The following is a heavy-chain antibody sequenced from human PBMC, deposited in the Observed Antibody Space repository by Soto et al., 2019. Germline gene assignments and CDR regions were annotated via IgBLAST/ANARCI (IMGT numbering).Heavy chain of an antibody. CDR1: GDSVSSDNCY. CDR2: IYSSGST. D-gene: IGHD5-18*01. CDR3: ARDIRGYSRAFDY. Sequence: PSETLSLTCTVSGDSVSSDNCYWTWIRQPPGKGLEWIGYIYSSGSTNYNPSLKSRATISVDTSRNQFSLKLTSVTAADTAVYYCARDIRGYSRAFDYWGQGTLVTVSS. V-gene: IGHV4-61*01. J-gene: IGHJ4*02.